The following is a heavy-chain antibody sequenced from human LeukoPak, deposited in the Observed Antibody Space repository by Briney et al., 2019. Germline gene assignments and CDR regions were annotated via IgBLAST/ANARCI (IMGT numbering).Heavy chain of an antibody. CDR3: ARKDYYDSSGNMDV. J-gene: IGHJ6*03. CDR2: IRSDGSIK. D-gene: IGHD3-22*01. Sequence: GGSLRLSCAASGFSFSYYGMHWVRQAPGKGLEWVAFIRSDGSIKYYTDSVKGRFTISRDNAKNTLYLQMNSLRAEDTAVYYCARKDYYDSSGNMDVWGKGTTVTVSS. CDR1: GFSFSYYG. V-gene: IGHV3-30*02.